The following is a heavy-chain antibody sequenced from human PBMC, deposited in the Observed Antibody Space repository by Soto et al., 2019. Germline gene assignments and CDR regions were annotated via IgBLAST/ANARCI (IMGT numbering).Heavy chain of an antibody. CDR2: IKQDGSQK. D-gene: IGHD2-2*01. V-gene: IGHV3-7*05. J-gene: IGHJ4*02. Sequence: DVQLVESGGGLVQPGGSLRLSCAASGFTFSTYWMRWVRQAPGKGLEWVANIKQDGSQKYNVDSVKGRFIISRDNAKDSLFLRMNGLRAEDTGIYYCAKDVDGVATAPFDYWGQGTLVTVSS. CDR1: GFTFSTYW. CDR3: AKDVDGVATAPFDY.